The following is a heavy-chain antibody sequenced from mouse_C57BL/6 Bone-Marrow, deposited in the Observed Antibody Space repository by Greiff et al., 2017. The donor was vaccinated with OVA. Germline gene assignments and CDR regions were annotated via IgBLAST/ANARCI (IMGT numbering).Heavy chain of an antibody. CDR2: IYPRDGST. V-gene: IGHV1-78*01. J-gene: IGHJ2*01. CDR1: GYTFTDHT. Sequence: VKLVESDAELVKPGASVKISCKVSGYTFTDHTIHWMKQRPEQGLEWIGYIYPRDGSTKYNEKFKGKATLTADKSSSTAYMQLNSLTSEDSAVYFCAIYYGNYVGNYFDYWGQGTTLTVSS. CDR3: AIYYGNYVGNYFDY. D-gene: IGHD2-1*01.